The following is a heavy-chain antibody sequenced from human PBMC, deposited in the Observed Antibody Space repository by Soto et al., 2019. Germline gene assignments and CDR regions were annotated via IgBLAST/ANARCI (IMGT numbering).Heavy chain of an antibody. J-gene: IGHJ4*02. Sequence: QLQESGPGLVKPSETLSLTCTVSGGSISSSSYYWGWIRQPPGKGLEWIGSIYYSGSTYYNPSLKSRVTISVDTSKNQFSLKLSSVTAADTAVYYCASLDTYYYDSSGVYWGQGTLVTVSS. CDR2: IYYSGST. CDR1: GGSISSSSYY. CDR3: ASLDTYYYDSSGVY. D-gene: IGHD3-22*01. V-gene: IGHV4-39*01.